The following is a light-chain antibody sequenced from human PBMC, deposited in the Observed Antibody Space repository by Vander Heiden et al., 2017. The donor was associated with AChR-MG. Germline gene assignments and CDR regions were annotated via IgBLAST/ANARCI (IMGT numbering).Light chain of an antibody. Sequence: SSKLTQPPSVSVSPGQTSTITCSGDNLGDKYVSWYHQKPGQPPILVIYKTEKRPSGIPERFSGSNSGNTATLTISGTQSVDEADFFCQAWDSRSNWVFGGGTKLTVL. CDR2: KTE. J-gene: IGLJ3*02. CDR1: NLGDKY. V-gene: IGLV3-1*01. CDR3: QAWDSRSNWV.